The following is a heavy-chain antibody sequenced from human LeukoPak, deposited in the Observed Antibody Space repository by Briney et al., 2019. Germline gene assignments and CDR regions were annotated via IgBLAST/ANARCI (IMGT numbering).Heavy chain of an antibody. CDR1: GAFIKTYS. D-gene: IGHD5-12*01. V-gene: IGHV4-4*07. CDR3: AREWHHVFDY. J-gene: IGHJ4*02. CDR2: IYTRGSA. Sequence: SETLSLTCTVSGAFIKTYSWSWIRQPAGKGLEWIGHIYTRGSADYNPSLKSRVTMSVDTSKNQFSLRLSSVTAADTAIYYCAREWHHVFDYWGQGILVTVSS.